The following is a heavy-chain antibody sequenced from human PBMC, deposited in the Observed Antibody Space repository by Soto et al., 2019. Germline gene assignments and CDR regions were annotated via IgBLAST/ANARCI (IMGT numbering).Heavy chain of an antibody. D-gene: IGHD4-4*01. Sequence: EVQVVESGGGLVQPGGSLRLSCAASGFSVRVNYMTWVRQAPGKGLEWVSVTYTGGDTDYADSVKGRFTTSRDNSKNMLYLEVSSLRAGDTAVYYCARVSFSNDYDHYYMDGWGKGTTVTVSS. CDR2: TYTGGDT. CDR3: ARVSFSNDYDHYYMDG. J-gene: IGHJ6*03. CDR1: GFSVRVNY. V-gene: IGHV3-66*01.